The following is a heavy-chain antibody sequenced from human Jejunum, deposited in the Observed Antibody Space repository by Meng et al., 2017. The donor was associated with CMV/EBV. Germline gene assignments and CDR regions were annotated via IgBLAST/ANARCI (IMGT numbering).Heavy chain of an antibody. D-gene: IGHD1-1*01. Sequence: GTFNTYTINWVPQAPGQGLEWMGRIIPVLDIANSAQSFQGRLTIIADRSSSTAYMELTSLRSDDTAVYYCATSTATTSNFGRVWNTWGQGTEVTVSS. CDR1: GTFNTYT. CDR2: IIPVLDIA. V-gene: IGHV1-69*02. CDR3: ATSTATTSNFGRVWNT. J-gene: IGHJ5*02.